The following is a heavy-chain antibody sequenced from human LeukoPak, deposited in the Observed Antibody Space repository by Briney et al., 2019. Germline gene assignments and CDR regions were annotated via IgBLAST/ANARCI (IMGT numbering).Heavy chain of an antibody. V-gene: IGHV4-59*02. J-gene: IGHJ4*02. CDR1: GDSVSSY. Sequence: SETLSLTCTVSGDSVSSYWSWIRQPPGKGLRWIGYIYYGGSTNYNPSLKSRVIISVDSSKNQFSLRLTSVTAADTALYYCARGSDSSGWRRFDYWGQGILVTVSS. CDR2: IYYGGST. CDR3: ARGSDSSGWRRFDY. D-gene: IGHD6-19*01.